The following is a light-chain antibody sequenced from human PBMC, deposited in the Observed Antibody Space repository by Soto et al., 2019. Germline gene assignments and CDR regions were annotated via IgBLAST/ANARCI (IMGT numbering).Light chain of an antibody. CDR2: GES. CDR1: QSVSSTY. J-gene: IGKJ4*01. V-gene: IGKV3-20*01. CDR3: QQHGSSQT. Sequence: EIVLTQSPGTLSLSPGERAALSCRASQSVSSTYLAWYQQKPGQAPRLLIYGESSRATGIPDRFSGSGSGTDFTLTISRLEPEDFAVYYCQQHGSSQTFGGGTKVDIK.